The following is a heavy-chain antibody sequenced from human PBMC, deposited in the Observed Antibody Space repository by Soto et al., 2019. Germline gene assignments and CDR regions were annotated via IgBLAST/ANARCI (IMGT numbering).Heavy chain of an antibody. V-gene: IGHV3-23*01. CDR2: ITGSGGGT. CDR1: GFTFSNYA. CDR3: AKRPLTAAGFDY. Sequence: EVQLLGSGGGLVQPRGSLSISCAASGFTFSNYAMTWVRQAPGKGLEWVSVITGSGGGTYFVDSVKGRFTISRDNSKNTVYLQMNSLRAEDTAVYYCAKRPLTAAGFDYWGQGTLVTVSS. D-gene: IGHD6-13*01. J-gene: IGHJ4*02.